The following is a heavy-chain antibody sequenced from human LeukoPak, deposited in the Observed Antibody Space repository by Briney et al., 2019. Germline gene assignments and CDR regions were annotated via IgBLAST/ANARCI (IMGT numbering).Heavy chain of an antibody. D-gene: IGHD3-22*01. CDR1: GFTFSSYA. Sequence: GGSLRLSCAASGFTFSSYAMSWVRQAPGKGLEWVSAISGSGGSTYYADSVKGRFTISRDNSKNTLYLQMNSLRAEDTAVYYCAKDYYYDSSGYCFDYWGQGTQVTVSS. J-gene: IGHJ4*02. CDR2: ISGSGGST. CDR3: AKDYYYDSSGYCFDY. V-gene: IGHV3-23*01.